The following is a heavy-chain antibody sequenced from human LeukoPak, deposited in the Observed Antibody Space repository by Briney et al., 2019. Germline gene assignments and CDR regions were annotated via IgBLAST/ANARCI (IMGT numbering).Heavy chain of an antibody. D-gene: IGHD1-26*01. V-gene: IGHV3-23*01. CDR2: ISANGGAT. CDR3: ARGSGSFSGGFDY. Sequence: GGSLRLSCAASGFTFSNFAMSWVRQAPGKGLECVSLISANGGATYYADSVKGRFTISRDNSKSTLYLQMNSLRAEDTAVYYCARGSGSFSGGFDYWGQGTLVTVSS. J-gene: IGHJ4*02. CDR1: GFTFSNFA.